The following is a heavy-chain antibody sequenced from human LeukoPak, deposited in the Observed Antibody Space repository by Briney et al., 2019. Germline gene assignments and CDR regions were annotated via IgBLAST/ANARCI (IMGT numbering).Heavy chain of an antibody. Sequence: GGSLRLSCAASGFTFSSYWMHWVRQAPGKGLVWVSRINSDGSSTSYADSVKGRFTVSRDNAKNTLYLQMNSLRAEDTAVYYCARMRSSGWYYFDYWGQGTLVTVSS. V-gene: IGHV3-74*01. D-gene: IGHD6-19*01. J-gene: IGHJ4*02. CDR3: ARMRSSGWYYFDY. CDR2: INSDGSST. CDR1: GFTFSSYW.